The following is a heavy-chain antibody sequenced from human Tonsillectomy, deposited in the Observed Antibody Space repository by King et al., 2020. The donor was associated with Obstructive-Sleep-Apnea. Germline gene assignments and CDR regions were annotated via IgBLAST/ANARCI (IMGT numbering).Heavy chain of an antibody. V-gene: IGHV4-39*07. Sequence: QLQESGPGLVKPSETLSLTCTVSGGSISSSSYYWGWIRQPPGKGLEWIGSIYYSGSTYYNPSLKSRVTISVDTSKNQFSLKLSSVTAADTAVYYCAAGSSTSCYEGSSGCPFDYWGQGTLVTVSS. CDR1: GGSISSSSYY. CDR3: AAGSSTSCYEGSSGCPFDY. CDR2: IYYSGST. D-gene: IGHD2-2*01. J-gene: IGHJ4*02.